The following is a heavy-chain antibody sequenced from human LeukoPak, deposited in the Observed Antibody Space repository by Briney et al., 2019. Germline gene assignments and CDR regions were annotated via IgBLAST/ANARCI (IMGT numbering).Heavy chain of an antibody. CDR3: ARDFGGTTGYYFDY. J-gene: IGHJ4*02. CDR1: GGSFSGYY. D-gene: IGHD1-1*01. CDR2: IYYSGST. V-gene: IGHV4-59*12. Sequence: SETLSLTCAVYGGSFSGYYWSWIRQPPGKGLEWIGYIYYSGSTNYNPSLKSRVTISVDTSKNQFSLKLSSVTAADTAVYYCARDFGGTTGYYFDYWGQGTLVTVSS.